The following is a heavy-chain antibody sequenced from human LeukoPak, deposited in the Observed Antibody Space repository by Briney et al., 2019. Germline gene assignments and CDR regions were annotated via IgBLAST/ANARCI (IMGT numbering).Heavy chain of an antibody. CDR2: ISWNSGYI. Sequence: PGVSLTLSCGASGFTFDIYAMHWVPESPGRGLEGVSNISWNSGYIGYAASVKGRFTISRDNAKKSLDLQMNSLRAEDTAFYYCAKVRGTYSSGYFFDYWGQGTLVTVSS. CDR3: AKVRGTYSSGYFFDY. V-gene: IGHV3-9*01. CDR1: GFTFDIYA. D-gene: IGHD6-19*01. J-gene: IGHJ4*02.